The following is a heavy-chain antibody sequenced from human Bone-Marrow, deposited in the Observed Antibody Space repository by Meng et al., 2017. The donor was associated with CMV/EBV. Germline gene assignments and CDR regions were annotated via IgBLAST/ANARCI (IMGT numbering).Heavy chain of an antibody. J-gene: IGHJ3*02. V-gene: IGHV3-21*01. CDR3: ARDAYNAATPGAFDI. D-gene: IGHD1-14*01. CDR2: ISSSSSYI. Sequence: GGPLRLSCAASGFTFSSYSMNWVRQAPGKGLEWVSSISSSSSYIYYADSVKGRFTISRDNAKNSLYLQMNSLRAEDTAVYYCARDAYNAATPGAFDIWGQGTMVTVSS. CDR1: GFTFSSYS.